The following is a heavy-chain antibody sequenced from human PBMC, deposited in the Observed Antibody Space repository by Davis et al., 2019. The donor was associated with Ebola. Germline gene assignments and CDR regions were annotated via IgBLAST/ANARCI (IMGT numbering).Heavy chain of an antibody. J-gene: IGHJ6*02. CDR3: ARDAAATFGMDV. D-gene: IGHD2-15*01. V-gene: IGHV6-1*01. CDR2: TYYRSKWYT. CDR1: GDSVSSNSAS. Sequence: SQTLSLTCAISGDSVSSNSASWNLITQSPSRGLEWLGRTYYRSKWYTDHAVSVKSRMTINPDTSKNQFSLQLNSVTPEDTAVYYCARDAAATFGMDVWGQGTTVTVSS.